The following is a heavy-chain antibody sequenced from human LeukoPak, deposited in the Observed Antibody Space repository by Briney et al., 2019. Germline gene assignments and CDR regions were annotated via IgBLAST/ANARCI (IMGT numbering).Heavy chain of an antibody. D-gene: IGHD3-10*01. J-gene: IGHJ4*02. Sequence: KASETLSLTCTVSGGSISSSSYYWGWIRQPPGKGLEWIGSIYYSGSTYYNPSLKSRVTISVDTSKNQFSLKLSSVTAADTAVYYCARDPINYGSGSRLYYFDYWGQGTLVTVSS. CDR1: GGSISSSSYY. V-gene: IGHV4-39*07. CDR2: IYYSGST. CDR3: ARDPINYGSGSRLYYFDY.